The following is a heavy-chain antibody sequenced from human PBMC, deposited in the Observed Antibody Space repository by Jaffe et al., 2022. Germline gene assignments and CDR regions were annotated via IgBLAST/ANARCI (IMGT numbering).Heavy chain of an antibody. V-gene: IGHV3-23*01. CDR3: AKDHISYNGLYDAFDM. D-gene: IGHD1-20*01. CDR2: IAGIGGSM. Sequence: EVQLLESGGGLVQPGGSLRLSCAASGFTFSDYAMNWVRQGPGKGLEWVSHIAGIGGSMYFADSVKGRFTMSRDNSKSTLYLQMNSLRAEDTAVYFCAKDHISYNGLYDAFDMWGQGTMVTVSS. CDR1: GFTFSDYA. J-gene: IGHJ3*02.